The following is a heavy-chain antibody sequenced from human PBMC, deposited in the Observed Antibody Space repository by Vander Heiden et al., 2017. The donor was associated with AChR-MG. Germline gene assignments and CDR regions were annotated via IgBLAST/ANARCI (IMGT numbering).Heavy chain of an antibody. CDR3: ARPGDTVTHELGD. CDR2: INPNSGGT. J-gene: IGHJ4*02. CDR1: GYPFTGYY. V-gene: IGHV1-2*02. Sequence: QVPLVQSGAEVKKPGASVQVPCQASGYPFTGYYMQWGRQGPGQGLEWMGWINPNSGGTNYAQKVQGRVTMTRDTSISTAYMELSRLRSDDTAVYYCARPGDTVTHELGDWGQGTLVTVSS. D-gene: IGHD4-17*01.